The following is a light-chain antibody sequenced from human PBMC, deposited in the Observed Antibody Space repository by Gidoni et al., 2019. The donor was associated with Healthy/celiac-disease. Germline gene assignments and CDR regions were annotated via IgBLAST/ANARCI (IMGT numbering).Light chain of an antibody. V-gene: IGLV1-36*01. J-gene: IGLJ2*01. Sequence: QSVLTKPHSMSEAPRQRVTISCSGSSSNIGNHAVIWYQQIPGQAPKLLIYYDDLLPSGVSDRFSGSKSGTSASLAISGLQSEDEADYYCAAWDDSLNGVVFGGGTKLTVL. CDR1: SSNIGNHA. CDR3: AAWDDSLNGVV. CDR2: YDD.